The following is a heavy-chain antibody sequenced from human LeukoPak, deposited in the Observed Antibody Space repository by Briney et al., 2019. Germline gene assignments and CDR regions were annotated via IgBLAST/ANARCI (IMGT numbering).Heavy chain of an antibody. CDR3: ARGGYSSSSFHMDV. J-gene: IGHJ6*03. Sequence: GGSLRLSCAASEFSFSSYWMHWVRQAPGKGLVWVSRISGDGRSTSYADSVKGRFTMSRDNAKNTMYLQMNSLRAEDTAVYYCARGGYSSSSFHMDVWGKGTTVTVSS. V-gene: IGHV3-74*01. D-gene: IGHD6-6*01. CDR1: EFSFSSYW. CDR2: ISGDGRST.